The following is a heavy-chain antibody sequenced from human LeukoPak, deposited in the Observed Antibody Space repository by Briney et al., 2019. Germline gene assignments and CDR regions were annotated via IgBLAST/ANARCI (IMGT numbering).Heavy chain of an antibody. CDR1: GFTFTTHN. J-gene: IGHJ1*01. CDR3: AKDPLRARPSEYFQH. V-gene: IGHV3-21*04. D-gene: IGHD6-6*01. Sequence: GGSLRLSCSASGFTFTTHNMNWVRQPPGKGLEWVSSISSSSSDIYYADSVKGRFTISRDNAKNSLYLQMNSLRAEDTAVYYCAKDPLRARPSEYFQHWGQGTLVTVSS. CDR2: ISSSSSDI.